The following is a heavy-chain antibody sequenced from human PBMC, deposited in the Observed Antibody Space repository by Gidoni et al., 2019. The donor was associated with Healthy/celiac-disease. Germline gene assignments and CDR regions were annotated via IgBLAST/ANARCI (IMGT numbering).Heavy chain of an antibody. CDR2: INHSGST. V-gene: IGHV4-34*01. J-gene: IGHJ4*02. D-gene: IGHD2-15*01. Sequence: QVQLQQWGAGLLKPSETLSLTCAVYGGSFSGYYWSWIRQPPGKGLEWIGEINHSGSTNYNPSLKSRVTISVDTSKNQFSLKLSSVTAADTAVYYCARGRATVCSGGSCYYDYWGQGTLVTVSS. CDR3: ARGRATVCSGGSCYYDY. CDR1: GGSFSGYY.